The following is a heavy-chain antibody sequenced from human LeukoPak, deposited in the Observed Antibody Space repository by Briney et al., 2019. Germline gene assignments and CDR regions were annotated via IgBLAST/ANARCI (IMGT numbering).Heavy chain of an antibody. V-gene: IGHV1-18*01. J-gene: IGHJ4*02. CDR2: ISPYSDNT. D-gene: IGHD6-13*01. Sequence: ASVKVSCKASDYAFTSYGISWVRQAPGQGLEWMGWISPYSDNTNYAQNLQGRVTMTTDTSTSTAYMELRSLTSDDTAMYYCARGGPFSIAAARVYYFDYWGQGTLVTVSS. CDR3: ARGGPFSIAAARVYYFDY. CDR1: DYAFTSYG.